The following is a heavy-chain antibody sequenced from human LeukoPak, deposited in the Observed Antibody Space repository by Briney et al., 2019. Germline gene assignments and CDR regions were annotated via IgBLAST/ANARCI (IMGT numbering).Heavy chain of an antibody. CDR1: GFTVSTNY. J-gene: IGHJ4*02. CDR2: IYSGGST. Sequence: GGSLRLSCAVSGFTVSTNYMTWVRQAPGKGLGWASVIYSGGSTYYADSVKGRFTISRDNSKNTLYLEMNSLRGEDTAVYYCARGGVGIAADYWGQGTLVTVSS. CDR3: ARGGVGIAADY. V-gene: IGHV3-66*01. D-gene: IGHD6-13*01.